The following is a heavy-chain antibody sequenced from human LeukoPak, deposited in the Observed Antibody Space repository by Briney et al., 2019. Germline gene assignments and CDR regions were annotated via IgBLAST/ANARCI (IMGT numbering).Heavy chain of an antibody. D-gene: IGHD5-12*01. V-gene: IGHV4-61*01. CDR1: GGSVSSGSYY. J-gene: IGHJ4*02. CDR2: IYYSGST. Sequence: SETLSLTCTVSGGSVSSGSYYWSWIRQPPGKGLEWLGYIYYSGSTNYNPSLKSRVTISVDTSKNQFSLKLSSVTAADTAVYYCAREVYSGYDFGYFDYWGQGTLVTVSS. CDR3: AREVYSGYDFGYFDY.